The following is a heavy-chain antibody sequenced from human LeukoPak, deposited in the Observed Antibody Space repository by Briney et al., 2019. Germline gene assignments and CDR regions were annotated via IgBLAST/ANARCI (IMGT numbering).Heavy chain of an antibody. CDR3: VRDRAAKARVGGMDV. CDR1: GFTFSSYW. J-gene: IGHJ6*02. CDR2: INSDGSST. D-gene: IGHD6-13*01. Sequence: GGSLRLSCAASGFTFSSYWMHWVRQAPGKGLVWVSRINSDGSSTSYADSVKGRFTISRDNAKNSLYLQMNSLRADDTAIYYCVRDRAAKARVGGMDVWGQGTTVIVSS. V-gene: IGHV3-74*01.